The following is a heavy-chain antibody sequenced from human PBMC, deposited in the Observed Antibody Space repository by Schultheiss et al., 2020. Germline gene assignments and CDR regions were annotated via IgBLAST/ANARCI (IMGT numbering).Heavy chain of an antibody. Sequence: SETLSLTCAVYGGSFSGYYWSWIRQPPGKGLEWIGEINHSGSTNYNPSLKSRVTISVDTSKNQFSLKLSSVTAADTAVYYCAQGDSSGYFFDYWGQGTLVTVSS. V-gene: IGHV4-34*01. J-gene: IGHJ4*02. D-gene: IGHD3-22*01. CDR2: INHSGST. CDR1: GGSFSGYY. CDR3: AQGDSSGYFFDY.